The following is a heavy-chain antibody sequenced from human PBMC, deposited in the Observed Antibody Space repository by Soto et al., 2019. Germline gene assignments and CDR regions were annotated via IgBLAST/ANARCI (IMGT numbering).Heavy chain of an antibody. J-gene: IGHJ6*02. CDR2: ISYDGSNK. CDR3: AKDRPRMVRGVIGCGMDV. D-gene: IGHD3-10*01. V-gene: IGHV3-30*18. Sequence: PGGFLRLSCAASGFTFSSYSMHWVRQAPGKGLEWVAVISYDGSNKYNADSVKGRFTISRDNSKNTLYLQMNSLRGEDTAVYYCAKDRPRMVRGVIGCGMDVWGQGT. CDR1: GFTFSSYS.